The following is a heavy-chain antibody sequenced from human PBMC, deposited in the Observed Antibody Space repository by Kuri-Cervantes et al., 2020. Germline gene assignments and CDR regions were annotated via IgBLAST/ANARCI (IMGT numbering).Heavy chain of an antibody. CDR2: ISDYNGDT. CDR1: GYTFTNYG. D-gene: IGHD7-27*01. J-gene: IGHJ6*03. Sequence: ASVKVSCKASGYTFTNYGINWVRQAPGQGLEWMGWISDYNGDTKYAQKLQGRVTITTDESTSTAYMELSSLRSEDTAVYYCARDGGLTGGGYYYYYMDVWGKGTTVTVSS. CDR3: ARDGGLTGGGYYYYYMDV. V-gene: IGHV1-18*04.